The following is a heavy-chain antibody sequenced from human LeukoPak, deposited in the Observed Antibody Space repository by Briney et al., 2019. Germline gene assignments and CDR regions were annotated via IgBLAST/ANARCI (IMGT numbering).Heavy chain of an antibody. J-gene: IGHJ4*02. CDR1: GGSISSSNW. CDR2: IYHSGST. CDR3: ARGRGYSGYGSWDY. D-gene: IGHD5-12*01. Sequence: SETLSLTCAVSGGSISSSNWWSWVRQPPGKGLEWIGEIYHSGSTNYNPSLKSRVAISVDKSKNQFSLKLSSVTAADTAVYYCARGRGYSGYGSWDYWGQGTLVTVSS. V-gene: IGHV4-4*02.